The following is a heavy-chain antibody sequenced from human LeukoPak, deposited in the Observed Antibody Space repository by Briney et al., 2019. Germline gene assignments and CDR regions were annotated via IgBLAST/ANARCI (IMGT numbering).Heavy chain of an antibody. J-gene: IGHJ4*02. CDR2: IRGSGDPA. D-gene: IGHD3/OR15-3a*01. V-gene: IGHV3-23*01. Sequence: GGSLRLSCVASGFPFSAYAMSWVRQAPNKGLEWVSGIRGSGDPAYYAESVKGRFTVYRDNFRNIVYLQMNSLRAEDTALYYCAKDLSSGTGRGFDHWGQGTLVTVSS. CDR1: GFPFSAYA. CDR3: AKDLSSGTGRGFDH.